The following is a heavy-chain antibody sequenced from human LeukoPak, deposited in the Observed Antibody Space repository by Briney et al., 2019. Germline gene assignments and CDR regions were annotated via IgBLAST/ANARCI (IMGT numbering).Heavy chain of an antibody. V-gene: IGHV3-23*01. J-gene: IGHJ6*03. CDR2: LTGTAATT. CDR3: AKDPFGTYEYSYYY. D-gene: IGHD1-26*01. Sequence: GGSLRLSCAASRFTLSSDAMSSVRQAPGEGLEWVSTLTGTAATTSYADSVKGRFTISRDNSKNTLYLQMNSLRAQDTPIYYLAKDPFGTYEYSYYY. CDR1: RFTLSSDA.